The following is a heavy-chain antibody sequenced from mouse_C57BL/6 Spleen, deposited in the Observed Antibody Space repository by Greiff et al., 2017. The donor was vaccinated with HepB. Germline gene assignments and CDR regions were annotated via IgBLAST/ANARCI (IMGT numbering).Heavy chain of an antibody. Sequence: EVHLVESEGGLVQPGSSMKLSCTASGFTFSDYYMAWVRQVPEKGLEWVANINYDGSSTYYLDSLKSRFIISRDNAKNILYLQMSSLKSEDTATYYCARAGLAFYYAMDYWGQGTSVTVSS. CDR2: INYDGSST. D-gene: IGHD4-1*01. J-gene: IGHJ4*01. CDR1: GFTFSDYY. CDR3: ARAGLAFYYAMDY. V-gene: IGHV5-16*01.